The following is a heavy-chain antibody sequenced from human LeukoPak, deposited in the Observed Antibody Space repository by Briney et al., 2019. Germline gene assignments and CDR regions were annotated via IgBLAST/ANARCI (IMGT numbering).Heavy chain of an antibody. V-gene: IGHV4-38-2*02. Sequence: SETLSLTCTVSGYSISSGYYWGWIRQPPGKGLEWIGSIYHSGSTYYNPSLKSRVTISVDTSKNQFSLKLSSVTAADTAVYYCAREGNYFDYWGQGTLVTVSS. CDR2: IYHSGST. J-gene: IGHJ4*02. CDR3: AREGNYFDY. CDR1: GYSISSGYY. D-gene: IGHD3-10*01.